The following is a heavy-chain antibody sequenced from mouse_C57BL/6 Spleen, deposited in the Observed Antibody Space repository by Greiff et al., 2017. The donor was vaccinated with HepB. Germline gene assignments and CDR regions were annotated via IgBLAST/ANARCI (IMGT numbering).Heavy chain of an antibody. Sequence: EVQLVESGGGLVKPGGSLKLSCAASGFTFSSYAMSWVRQTPEKRLEWVATISDGGIDTYYPDKVKGRFTLSRDNAKNNLYLQMSRLKSEDTAMYYCARGGCGSSYGGFAYWGQGTLVTVSA. CDR3: ARGGCGSSYGGFAY. J-gene: IGHJ3*01. D-gene: IGHD1-1*01. CDR2: ISDGGIDT. CDR1: GFTFSSYA. V-gene: IGHV5-4*01.